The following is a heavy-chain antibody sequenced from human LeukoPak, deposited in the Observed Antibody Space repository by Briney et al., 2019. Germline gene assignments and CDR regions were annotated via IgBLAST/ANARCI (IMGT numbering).Heavy chain of an antibody. V-gene: IGHV1-8*01. D-gene: IGHD6-13*01. CDR1: GYTFTSYD. J-gene: IGHJ4*02. CDR2: MNPNSGNT. CDR3: ARHIAAAGRTFDY. Sequence: AASVKVSCKASGYTFTSYDINWVRQATGQGLEWMGWMNPNSGNTGYAQKFQGRVTMTRNTSISTAYMELSSLRSEDTAVYYCARHIAAAGRTFDYWGQGTLVTVSS.